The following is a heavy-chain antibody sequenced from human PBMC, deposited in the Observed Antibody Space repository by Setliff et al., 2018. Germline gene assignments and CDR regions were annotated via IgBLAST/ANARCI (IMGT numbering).Heavy chain of an antibody. CDR3: ASSQFYIHCGS. V-gene: IGHV4-39*01. CDR2: VYYSGAT. CDR1: GGSISSSGYY. J-gene: IGHJ4*02. Sequence: SETLSLTCTVSGGSISSSGYYWGCIRQPPGKGLEWIGSVYYSGATYFNPSLNSRVTISVDTSMNQFSLRLTSVTAADTAVYYCASSQFYIHCGSWGQGTLVTVS.